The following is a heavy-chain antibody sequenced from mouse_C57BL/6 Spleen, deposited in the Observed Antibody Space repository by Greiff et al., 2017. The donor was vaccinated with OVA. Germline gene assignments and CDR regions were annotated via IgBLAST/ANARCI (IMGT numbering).Heavy chain of an antibody. V-gene: IGHV5-9*01. Sequence: EVMLVESGGGLVKPGGSLKLSCAASGFTFSSYTMSWVRQTPEKRLEWVATISGGGGNTYYPDSVKGRFTISRDDAKNTLYLQMSSLRSEDTALYYCARGGTYYDYDDGAWFAYWGQGTLVTVSA. J-gene: IGHJ3*01. CDR3: ARGGTYYDYDDGAWFAY. D-gene: IGHD2-4*01. CDR2: ISGGGGNT. CDR1: GFTFSSYT.